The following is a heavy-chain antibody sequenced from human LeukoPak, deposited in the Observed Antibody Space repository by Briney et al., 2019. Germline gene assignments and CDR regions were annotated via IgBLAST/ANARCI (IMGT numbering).Heavy chain of an antibody. D-gene: IGHD6-19*01. Sequence: PGGSLRLSCAASGFTFSSYAMSWVRQATGKGLEWVSAISGSGGSTYYADSVKGRFTISRDNSKNTLYLQMNSLRAEDTAVYYCAKARRGGIAVAGTGIDFDYWGQGTLVTVSS. CDR3: AKARRGGIAVAGTGIDFDY. J-gene: IGHJ4*02. V-gene: IGHV3-23*01. CDR2: ISGSGGST. CDR1: GFTFSSYA.